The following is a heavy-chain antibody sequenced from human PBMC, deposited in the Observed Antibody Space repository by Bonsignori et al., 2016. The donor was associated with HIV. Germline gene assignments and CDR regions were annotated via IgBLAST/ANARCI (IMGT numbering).Heavy chain of an antibody. Sequence: WIRQPPGKGLEWIGYIYYSGSTYYNPSLKSRVTISVDTSKNQFSLKLSSVTAADTAVYYCASQTIAAAGTDDYWGQGTLVTVSS. CDR3: ASQTIAAAGTDDY. D-gene: IGHD6-13*01. CDR2: IYYSGST. V-gene: IGHV4-30-4*01. J-gene: IGHJ4*02.